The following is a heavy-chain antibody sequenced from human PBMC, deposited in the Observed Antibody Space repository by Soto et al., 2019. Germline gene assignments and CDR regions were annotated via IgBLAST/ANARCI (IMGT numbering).Heavy chain of an antibody. CDR1: GGSISSSSYY. Sequence: SETLSLTCTVSGGSISSSSYYWGWIRQPPGKGLEWIGSIYYSGSTYYNPSLKRRVTISVDTSKNQVSLKLSYVTAADTSVYYCARQYIIQFYSNYRYLTHPDYFDFWGQGTLVTVSS. V-gene: IGHV4-39*01. J-gene: IGHJ4*02. CDR2: IYYSGST. D-gene: IGHD4-4*01. CDR3: ARQYIIQFYSNYRYLTHPDYFDF.